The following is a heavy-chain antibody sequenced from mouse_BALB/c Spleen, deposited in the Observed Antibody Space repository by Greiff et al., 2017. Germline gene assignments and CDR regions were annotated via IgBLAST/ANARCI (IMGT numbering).Heavy chain of an antibody. Sequence: VQLKQSGPELVKPGASVKMSCKASGYTFTSYVMHWVKQKPGQGLEWIGYINPYNDGTKYNEKFKGKATLTSDKSSSTAYMELSSLTSEDSAVYYCARYDSASGFAYWGQGTLVTVSA. CDR3: ARYDSASGFAY. CDR2: INPYNDGT. D-gene: IGHD2-4*01. J-gene: IGHJ3*01. V-gene: IGHV1-14*01. CDR1: GYTFTSYV.